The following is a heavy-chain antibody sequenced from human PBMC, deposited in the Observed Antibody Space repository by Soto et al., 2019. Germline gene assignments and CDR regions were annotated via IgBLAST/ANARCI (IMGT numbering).Heavy chain of an antibody. D-gene: IGHD6-19*01. CDR3: ARDNLGYGSGWYRVVY. J-gene: IGHJ4*02. CDR1: SGSSISTSDC. V-gene: IGHV4-39*02. CDR2: IYYSGRT. Sequence: SEPLCLTAAIGSGSSISTSDCRKWIRQPPGKGLEWIGSIYYSGRTYYNPSLKSRVTMSVDTSKNQFSLKLSSVTAADKAVYYCARDNLGYGSGWYRVVYWGQGTQVT.